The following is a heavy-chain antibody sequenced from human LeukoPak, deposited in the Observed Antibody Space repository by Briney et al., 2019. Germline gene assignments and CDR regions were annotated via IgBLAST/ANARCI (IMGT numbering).Heavy chain of an antibody. D-gene: IGHD4-17*01. J-gene: IGHJ4*02. CDR2: IYRSGST. V-gene: IGHV4-30-2*01. Sequence: PSETLSLTCAVSGGSISSGGYSWSWIRQPPGKGLEWIGYIYRSGSTYYNPSLKSRVTISVDRSKNQFSLKLSSVTAADTAVYYCARGYGDTIDYWGQGTLVTVSS. CDR3: ARGYGDTIDY. CDR1: GGSISSGGYS.